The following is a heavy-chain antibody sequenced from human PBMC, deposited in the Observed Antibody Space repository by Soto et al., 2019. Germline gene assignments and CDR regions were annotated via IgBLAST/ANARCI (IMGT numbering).Heavy chain of an antibody. CDR3: AKVLATASYSLDF. D-gene: IGHD2-21*02. CDR1: GFTLSSYS. CDR2: ISSNSGTM. Sequence: GGSLILSCAASGFTLSSYSMNWVRQAPGKGLEWVSYISSNSGTMYYADSVKGRFTISRDNAKNSLYLQMNSLRAEDTALYYCAKVLATASYSLDFWGQGTMVTVSS. J-gene: IGHJ3*01. V-gene: IGHV3-48*01.